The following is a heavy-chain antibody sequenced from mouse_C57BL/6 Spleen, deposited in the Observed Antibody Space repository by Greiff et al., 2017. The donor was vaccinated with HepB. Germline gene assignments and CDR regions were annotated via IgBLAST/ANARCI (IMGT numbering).Heavy chain of an antibody. V-gene: IGHV14-4*01. Sequence: EVQLQQSGAELVRPGASVKLSCTASGFNIKDDYMHWVKQGPEQGLEWIGWIDPENGDTEYASKFQGKATITADTSSNTAYLQLSSLTSEDTAVYYCTTYGSWFAYWGQGTLVTVSA. CDR3: TTYGSWFAY. CDR1: GFNIKDDY. J-gene: IGHJ3*01. D-gene: IGHD2-2*01. CDR2: IDPENGDT.